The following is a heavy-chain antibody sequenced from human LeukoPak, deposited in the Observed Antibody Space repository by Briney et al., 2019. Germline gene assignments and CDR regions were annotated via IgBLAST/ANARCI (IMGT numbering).Heavy chain of an antibody. CDR2: ISTYNAIT. V-gene: IGHV1-18*01. CDR1: GYTFTTYG. J-gene: IGHJ4*02. CDR3: ARDRGYVSASPCDY. D-gene: IGHD5-12*01. Sequence: ASVRVSCKAPGYTFTTYGISWVRQAPGRGLEWMGWISTYNAITNYAQKLQGRVTMTTDTSTSTSYMELRSLRSDDTAVYYCARDRGYVSASPCDYWGQGTLVTVSS.